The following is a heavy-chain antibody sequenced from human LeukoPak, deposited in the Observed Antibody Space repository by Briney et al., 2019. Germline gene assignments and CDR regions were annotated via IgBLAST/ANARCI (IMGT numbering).Heavy chain of an antibody. CDR1: GGSISSYY. CDR2: IYYSGST. CDR3: ARGRYNWNDDGTIVDY. V-gene: IGHV4-59*01. D-gene: IGHD1-1*01. Sequence: SETLSLTCTVSGGSISSYYWSWIRQPPGKGLEWIGYIYYSGSTNYNPSLKSRVTISVDTSKNQFSLKLSSVTAADTAVYYCARGRYNWNDDGTIVDYWGQGTLVTVSS. J-gene: IGHJ4*02.